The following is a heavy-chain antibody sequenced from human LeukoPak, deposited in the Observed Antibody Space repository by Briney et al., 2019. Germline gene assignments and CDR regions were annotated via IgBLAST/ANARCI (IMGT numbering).Heavy chain of an antibody. D-gene: IGHD6-13*01. Sequence: SETLSLTCAVYGGSFSGYYWSWIRQPPGKGLEWIGEINHSGSTNYNPSLKSRVTISVDTSKNQFSLKLSSVTAADTAVYYCARGVGSSWPTNFDYWGQGTLATVSS. CDR2: INHSGST. CDR1: GGSFSGYY. V-gene: IGHV4-34*01. CDR3: ARGVGSSWPTNFDY. J-gene: IGHJ4*02.